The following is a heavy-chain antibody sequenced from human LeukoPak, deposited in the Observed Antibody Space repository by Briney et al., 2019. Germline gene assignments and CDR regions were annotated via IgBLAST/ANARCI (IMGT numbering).Heavy chain of an antibody. J-gene: IGHJ4*02. V-gene: IGHV5-51*01. Sequence: GESLKISCKGSGYDFSTYWIAWVRQMPGKGLEWMGIIYPGDSDARYSPSFQGQVTISADKSISTAYLQWSSLKASDTAMYYCASGAYCGGDCYSADYWGQGTLVTVSS. CDR3: ASGAYCGGDCYSADY. D-gene: IGHD2-21*02. CDR1: GYDFSTYW. CDR2: IYPGDSDA.